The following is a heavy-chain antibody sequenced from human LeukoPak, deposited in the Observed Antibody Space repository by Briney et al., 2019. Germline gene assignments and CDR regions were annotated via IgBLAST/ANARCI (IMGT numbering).Heavy chain of an antibody. D-gene: IGHD6-25*01. CDR3: ARGGYLYYYGMDV. CDR2: IYYSGST. Sequence: PSETPSPTCTVSGGSISSYYWSWIRQPPGKGLEWIGYIYYSGSTNYNPSLKSRVTISVDTSKNQFSLKLCSVTAADTAVYYCARGGYLYYYGMDVWGQGTTVTVSS. V-gene: IGHV4-59*01. CDR1: GGSISSYY. J-gene: IGHJ6*02.